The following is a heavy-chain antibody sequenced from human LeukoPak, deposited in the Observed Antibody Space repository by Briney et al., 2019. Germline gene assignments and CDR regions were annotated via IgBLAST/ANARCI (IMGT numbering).Heavy chain of an antibody. CDR3: ARIRDGYNDAYDI. CDR2: ISAYNGNT. Sequence: ASVKVSCKASGYTLTSYGISWVRQAPGQGLEWMGWISAYNGNTNYAQKLQGRVTMTTDTSTSTAYMELSGLRSEDTALYYCARIRDGYNDAYDIWGQGTMVTVSS. J-gene: IGHJ3*02. V-gene: IGHV1-18*01. CDR1: GYTLTSYG. D-gene: IGHD5-24*01.